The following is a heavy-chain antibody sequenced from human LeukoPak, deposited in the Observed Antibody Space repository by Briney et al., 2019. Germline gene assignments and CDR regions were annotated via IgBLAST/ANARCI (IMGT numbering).Heavy chain of an antibody. D-gene: IGHD6-13*01. CDR1: GGFNTHYY. CDR3: ARGDSSTWFPSGLHIDH. J-gene: IGHJ4*02. V-gene: IGHV4-39*07. Sequence: SETLSLTCSVSGGFNTHYYWGWIRQPPGEGLEWIGSIFYSGNTYYNPSLESRLTISADTSKNQFSLNLNSVTAADTAVYFCARGDSSTWFPSGLHIDHWGQGILVSVSS. CDR2: IFYSGNT.